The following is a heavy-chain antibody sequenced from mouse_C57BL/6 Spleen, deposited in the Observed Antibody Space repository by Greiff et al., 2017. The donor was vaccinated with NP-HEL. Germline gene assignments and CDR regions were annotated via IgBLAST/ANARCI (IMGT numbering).Heavy chain of an antibody. Sequence: EVMLVESEGGLVQPGSSMKLSCTASGFTFSDYYMAWVRQVPEKGLEWVANINYDGSSTYYLDSLKSRFIISRDNAKNILYLQMSSLKSEDTATYYCARANDYDGAMDYWGQGTSVTVSS. CDR2: INYDGSST. V-gene: IGHV5-16*01. CDR3: ARANDYDGAMDY. D-gene: IGHD2-4*01. CDR1: GFTFSDYY. J-gene: IGHJ4*01.